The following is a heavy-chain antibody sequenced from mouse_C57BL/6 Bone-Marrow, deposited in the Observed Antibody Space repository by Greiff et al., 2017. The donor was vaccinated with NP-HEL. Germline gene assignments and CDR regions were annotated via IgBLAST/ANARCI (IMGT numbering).Heavy chain of an antibody. J-gene: IGHJ4*01. CDR1: GFTFSDYG. Sequence: EVKLVESGGGLVKPGGSLKLSCAASGFTFSDYGMHWVRQAPEKGLEWVAYISSGSSTIYYADTVKGRFTISRDNAKNTLFLQRTSLRSEDTAMYYCARRRRGNAMDYWGQGTSVTVSS. CDR3: ARRRRGNAMDY. CDR2: ISSGSSTI. V-gene: IGHV5-17*01.